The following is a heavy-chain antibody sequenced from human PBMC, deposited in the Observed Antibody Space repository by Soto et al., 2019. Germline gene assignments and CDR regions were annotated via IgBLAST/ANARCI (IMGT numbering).Heavy chain of an antibody. CDR2: INHSGST. CDR3: ARDGWSAKNYYYYGMDV. CDR1: GGSFSDYY. D-gene: IGHD3-3*01. V-gene: IGHV4-34*01. J-gene: IGHJ6*02. Sequence: SETLSLTCAVYGGSFSDYYWSCIRQPPGKGLEWIGEINHSGSTNYSPSLKSRVTISVDTSKNQFSLKLSSVTAADTAVYYCARDGWSAKNYYYYGMDVWGQGTTVTVSS.